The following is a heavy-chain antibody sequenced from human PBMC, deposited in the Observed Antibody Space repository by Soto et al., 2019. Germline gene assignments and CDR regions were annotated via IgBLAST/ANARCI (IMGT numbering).Heavy chain of an antibody. Sequence: SVKVSCKASGFTFTSSAFQWVRQARGQRLEWIGWIAVGSGYTNYAQRFQDRVTLTRDMSTATTYMELSRLTSEDTAIYYCAADERAWQQMVPSDYWGQGTLVTVSS. V-gene: IGHV1-58*01. CDR1: GFTFTSSA. D-gene: IGHD2-8*01. CDR3: AADERAWQQMVPSDY. J-gene: IGHJ4*02. CDR2: IAVGSGYT.